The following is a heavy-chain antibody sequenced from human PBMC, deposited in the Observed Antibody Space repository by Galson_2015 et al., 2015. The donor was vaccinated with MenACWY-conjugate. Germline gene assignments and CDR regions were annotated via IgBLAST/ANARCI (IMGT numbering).Heavy chain of an antibody. D-gene: IGHD2-21*02. CDR1: GLSLSSHAEL. CDR2: VYWNDDK. V-gene: IGHV2-5*01. J-gene: IGHJ4*02. Sequence: PAPVKPTQTLTLTCTFSGLSLSSHAELVGWVRQPPGKAPEWLAFVYWNDDKRYSPSLRSRLTITKDTSRNQVVLTMTNMDPADTSIFYCAYRTHVTSVDFWGQGTLVTVSS. CDR3: AYRTHVTSVDF.